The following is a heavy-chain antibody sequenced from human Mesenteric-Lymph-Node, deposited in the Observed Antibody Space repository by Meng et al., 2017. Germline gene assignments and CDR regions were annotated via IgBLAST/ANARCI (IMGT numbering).Heavy chain of an antibody. CDR2: IWYDGSNK. Sequence: GESLKISCAASGFTLSNYGIHWVRQAPGKGLEWVTLIWYDGSNKYYADSVKGRFTISRDNSKNTLYLQMNSLRGEDTAVYYCARVGYYDSSGYRRYYYYYGMDVWGQGTTVTVSS. CDR3: ARVGYYDSSGYRRYYYYYGMDV. D-gene: IGHD3-22*01. V-gene: IGHV3-33*01. J-gene: IGHJ6*02. CDR1: GFTLSNYG.